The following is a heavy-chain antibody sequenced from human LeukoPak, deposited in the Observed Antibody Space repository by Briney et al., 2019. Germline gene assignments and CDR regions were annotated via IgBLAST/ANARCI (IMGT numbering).Heavy chain of an antibody. CDR3: ARVYGDYPY. Sequence: SETLSLTCAVYGGSFSGYYWSWIRQPPGKGLEWIGEINHSGSTNYNPSLKSRVTISVDTSKNQFSLKVSSVTAADTAVYYCARVYGDYPYWGQGTLVTVSS. CDR2: INHSGST. CDR1: GGSFSGYY. V-gene: IGHV4-34*01. D-gene: IGHD4-17*01. J-gene: IGHJ4*02.